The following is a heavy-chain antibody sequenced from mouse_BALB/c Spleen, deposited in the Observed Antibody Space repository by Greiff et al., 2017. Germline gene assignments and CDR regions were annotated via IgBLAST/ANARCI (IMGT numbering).Heavy chain of an antibody. CDR2: ISDGGSYT. Sequence: EVQRVESGGGLVQPGGSLKLSCAASGFTFSDYYMYWVRQTPEKRLEWVATISDGGSYTYYPDSVKGRFTISRDNAKNNLYLQMSSLKSEDTAMYYCAREGYGYRGTVAYWGQGTLVTVSA. CDR1: GFTFSDYY. J-gene: IGHJ3*01. V-gene: IGHV5-4*02. D-gene: IGHD2-2*01. CDR3: AREGYGYRGTVAY.